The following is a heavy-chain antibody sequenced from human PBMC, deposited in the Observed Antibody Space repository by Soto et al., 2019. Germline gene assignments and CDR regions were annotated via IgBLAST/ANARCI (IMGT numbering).Heavy chain of an antibody. V-gene: IGHV4-30-2*01. D-gene: IGHD2-2*01. CDR1: GGSISSGGYS. J-gene: IGHJ5*02. Sequence: SETLSLTCAVSGGSISSGGYSWSWIRQPPGKGLEWIGYIYHSGSTYYNPSLKSRVTISVDRSKNQFSLKLSSVTAADTAVYYCARGRVVVPAAVMFNCLDPWGQGALVTVSS. CDR3: ARGRVVVPAAVMFNCLDP. CDR2: IYHSGST.